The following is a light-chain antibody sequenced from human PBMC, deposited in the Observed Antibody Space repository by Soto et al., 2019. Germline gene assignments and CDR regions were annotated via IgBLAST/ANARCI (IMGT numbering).Light chain of an antibody. CDR3: SSYAGSILGV. V-gene: IGLV2-8*01. Sequence: QSALTQPPSASGSPGQSVTISCTGTSSDVGGYKYVSWYQQHPGKAPNIMIYEVSKRPSGVPDRFSGSKSGNTASLTVSGLQAEDEADYYCSSYAGSILGVFGGGTKLTVL. CDR2: EVS. CDR1: SSDVGGYKY. J-gene: IGLJ3*02.